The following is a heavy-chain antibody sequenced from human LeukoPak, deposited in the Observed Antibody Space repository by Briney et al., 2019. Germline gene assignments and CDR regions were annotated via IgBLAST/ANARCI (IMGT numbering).Heavy chain of an antibody. J-gene: IGHJ4*02. Sequence: GGSLRLSCEASGFSFDTHWMNWVRQFPGGGLEWVANIKPGGSAEYYLDSVKGRFSISRDNVKNLVYLQLNSLRTEDTAVYYCTGRSGFSSIYWGQGTLVSVSS. CDR3: TGRSGFSSIY. D-gene: IGHD2-2*01. CDR1: GFSFDTHW. V-gene: IGHV3-7*01. CDR2: IKPGGSAE.